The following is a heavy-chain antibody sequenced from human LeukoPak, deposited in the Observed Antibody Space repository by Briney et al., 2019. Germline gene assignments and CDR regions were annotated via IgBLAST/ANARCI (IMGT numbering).Heavy chain of an antibody. J-gene: IGHJ4*02. CDR2: ISGSGGST. Sequence: GGSLRLSCAASGFTFSSYDMSWVRQAPGKGLEWVSAISGSGGSTSYTDSVKGRFTISRDNSKDTLYLQVYSLRAEDTAIYYCAKAAGSYSSGWYFGHWGQGTLVTVSS. V-gene: IGHV3-23*01. CDR1: GFTFSSYD. CDR3: AKAAGSYSSGWYFGH. D-gene: IGHD6-19*01.